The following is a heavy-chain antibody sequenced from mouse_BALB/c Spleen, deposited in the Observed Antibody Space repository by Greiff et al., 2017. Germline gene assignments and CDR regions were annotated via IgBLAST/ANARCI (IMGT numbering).Heavy chain of an antibody. D-gene: IGHD2-4*01. Sequence: QVQLQQSGAELVRPGTSVKVSCKASGYAFTNYLIEWVKQRPGQGLEWIGVINPGSGGTNYNEKFKGKATLTADKSSSTAYMQLSSLTSDDSAVYCCARTYDYVAYWGQGTLVTVSA. J-gene: IGHJ3*01. V-gene: IGHV1-54*01. CDR3: ARTYDYVAY. CDR1: GYAFTNYL. CDR2: INPGSGGT.